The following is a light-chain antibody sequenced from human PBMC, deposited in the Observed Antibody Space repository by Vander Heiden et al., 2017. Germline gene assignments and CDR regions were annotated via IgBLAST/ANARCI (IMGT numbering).Light chain of an antibody. CDR3: CSYAGSSTSV. V-gene: IGLV2-23*01. CDR1: SSDVGSYNL. J-gene: IGLJ2*01. Sequence: QSALTQPASESGSPGHSITISCTGTSSDVGSYNLVSWYQQHPGKAPKLMIYEGSKRPSGVSNRFSGSKSGNTASLTISGLQAEDEADYYCCSYAGSSTSVFGGGTKLTVL. CDR2: EGS.